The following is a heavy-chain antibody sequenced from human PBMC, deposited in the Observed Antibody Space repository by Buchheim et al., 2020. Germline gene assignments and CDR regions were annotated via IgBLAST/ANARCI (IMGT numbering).Heavy chain of an antibody. D-gene: IGHD2-15*01. CDR3: AKRGGSTYYFDY. CDR2: MSGSGGGT. Sequence: EVQLLESGGGLVQPGGSLRLSCAASRFTLSSYSMSWVRQAPGKGLEWVSSMSGSGGGTYYADSLKGRFAISRDSSKNTLYLQMNSLRADDTAVYYCAKRGGSTYYFDYWGHGTL. J-gene: IGHJ4*01. CDR1: RFTLSSYS. V-gene: IGHV3-23*01.